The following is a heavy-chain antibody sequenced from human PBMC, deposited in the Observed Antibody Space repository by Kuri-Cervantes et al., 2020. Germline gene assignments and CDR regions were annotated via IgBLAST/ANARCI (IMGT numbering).Heavy chain of an antibody. V-gene: IGHV4-38-2*01. CDR3: ARTTGTNIIDY. D-gene: IGHD1-1*01. CDR2: IYYSGST. CDR1: GYSISSGYY. J-gene: IGHJ4*02. Sequence: ESLKISCAVSGYSISSGYYWGWIRQPPGKGLEWIGYIYYSGSTNYNPSLKSRVTISVDTSKNQFSLKLTSVTAADTAVYYCARTTGTNIIDYWGQGTLVTVSS.